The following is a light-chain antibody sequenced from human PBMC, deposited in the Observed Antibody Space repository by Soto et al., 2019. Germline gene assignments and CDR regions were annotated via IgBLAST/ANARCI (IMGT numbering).Light chain of an antibody. CDR1: QSVSSN. CDR2: GAS. Sequence: EIVMTQSPATLSVSPGERATLSCRASQSVSSNLAWYQQKPGQAPRLLIYGASTRATGIPARFSGSGSGTEFTLTISSLQSEDFAVYCCQQYNNWPQETFGQWTKVDIK. CDR3: QQYNNWPQET. V-gene: IGKV3-15*01. J-gene: IGKJ1*01.